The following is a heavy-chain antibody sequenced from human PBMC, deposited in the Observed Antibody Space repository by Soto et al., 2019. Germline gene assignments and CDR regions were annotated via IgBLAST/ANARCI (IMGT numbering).Heavy chain of an antibody. V-gene: IGHV1-3*01. D-gene: IGHD3-22*01. CDR1: GYTFTSYA. CDR2: INAGNGNT. Sequence: EASVKVSCKASGYTFTSYAMHWVRQAPGQRLEWMGWINAGNGNTKYSQKFQGRVTITADKSTSTAYMELSSLRSEDTAVYYCAAPHDSSGYYHSDDWFDPWGQGTLVTVSS. J-gene: IGHJ5*02. CDR3: AAPHDSSGYYHSDDWFDP.